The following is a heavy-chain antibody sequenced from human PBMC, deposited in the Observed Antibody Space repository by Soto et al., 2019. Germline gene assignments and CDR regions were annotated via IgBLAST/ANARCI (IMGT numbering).Heavy chain of an antibody. V-gene: IGHV4-59*01. CDR1: GGSISSYF. CDR2: VYYTGTT. J-gene: IGHJ4*02. Sequence: SETLSLTCTVSGGSISSYFYIWVRQPPGKGLEWIGSVYYTGTTDYNPSLKSRVTISVDTSKTQFSLNLRSVTAADTAVYYCARALAAVPRAFAYWGRGTLVTVSS. CDR3: ARALAAVPRAFAY. D-gene: IGHD6-13*01.